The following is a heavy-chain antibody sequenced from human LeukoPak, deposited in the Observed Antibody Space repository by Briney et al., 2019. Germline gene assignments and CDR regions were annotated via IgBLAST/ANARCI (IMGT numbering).Heavy chain of an antibody. CDR2: ISGSGDRT. CDR1: GFSVSSNY. CDR3: ARDYGDHHFDY. J-gene: IGHJ4*02. D-gene: IGHD4-17*01. Sequence: GGSLRLSCAASGFSVSSNYMNWVRQAPGKGLEWVSAISGSGDRTYYADSVRGRFSFSRDNSKNTLYLQMNSLRAEDTAVYYCARDYGDHHFDYWGQGTLVTVSS. V-gene: IGHV3-23*01.